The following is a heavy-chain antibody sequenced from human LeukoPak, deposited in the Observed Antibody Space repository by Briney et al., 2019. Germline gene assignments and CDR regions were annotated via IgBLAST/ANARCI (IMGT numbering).Heavy chain of an antibody. CDR1: GFXFSSYA. D-gene: IGHD6-13*01. CDR3: AISIAAAEGVY. J-gene: IGHJ4*02. Sequence: PGGSLRLSCAASGFXFSSYAIHWVRQAPGKGLEWVAFISYDGSNKYYADSVKGRFTISRDNSKNTLYLQMNSLRAEDTAVYYCAISIAAAEGVYWGQGTLVTVSS. V-gene: IGHV3-30-3*01. CDR2: ISYDGSNK.